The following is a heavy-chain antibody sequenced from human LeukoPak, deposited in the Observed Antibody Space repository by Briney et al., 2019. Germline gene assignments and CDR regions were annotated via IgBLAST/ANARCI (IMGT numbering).Heavy chain of an antibody. CDR3: ARDSHAFASDS. Sequence: ASVKVSCKTSGYTFTTHHIHWVRQAPGQGLEWMGFINTNDGYTNYAQKFQGRITVTRDTSTNTVYMELRSLTSDDTALYYCARDSHAFASDSWGQGTLVTVSS. CDR2: INTNDGYT. V-gene: IGHV1-46*01. J-gene: IGHJ4*02. CDR1: GYTFTTHH.